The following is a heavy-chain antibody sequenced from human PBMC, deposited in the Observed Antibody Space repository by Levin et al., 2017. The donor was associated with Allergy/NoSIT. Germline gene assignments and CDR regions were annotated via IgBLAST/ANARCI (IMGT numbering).Heavy chain of an antibody. J-gene: IGHJ4*02. V-gene: IGHV3-7*04. D-gene: IGHD6-13*01. Sequence: GESLKISCVASGFTFSSHWMSWVRQAPGKGLEWVANINQDGSEKYYVDSVKGRFSISRDNARNSLYLQMDSLRAEDTAVYYCARDHEAPGIIFDYWGQGTLVTVSS. CDR2: INQDGSEK. CDR1: GFTFSSHW. CDR3: ARDHEAPGIIFDY.